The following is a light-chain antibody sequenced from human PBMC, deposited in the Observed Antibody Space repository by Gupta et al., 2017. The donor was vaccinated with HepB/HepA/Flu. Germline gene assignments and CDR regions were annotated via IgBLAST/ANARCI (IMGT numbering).Light chain of an antibody. Sequence: DVVMTQSPLSLPVTLGQPASISCRSSQGLVYSDGDIYLNWFQQRPGQSPRRLIYKVSNRDSGVPDRFSGSGSGTDFTLKISRVEAEDVGVYYCRQGKHCPITFGGGTKVEIK. CDR1: QGLVYSDGDIY. J-gene: IGKJ4*01. CDR2: KVS. V-gene: IGKV2-30*01. CDR3: RQGKHCPIT.